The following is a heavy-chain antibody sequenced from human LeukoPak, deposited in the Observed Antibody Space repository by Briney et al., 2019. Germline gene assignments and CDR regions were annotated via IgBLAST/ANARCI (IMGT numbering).Heavy chain of an antibody. Sequence: ASVKVSCKASGYTFTGYYMHWVRQAPGQGLEWMGWINPNSGGTNYAQKFQGRATMTRDTSISTAYMELSRLRSDDTAVYYCARHYQPKDYYYYYYMDVWGKGTTVTVSS. J-gene: IGHJ6*03. CDR1: GYTFTGYY. CDR2: INPNSGGT. CDR3: ARHYQPKDYYYYYYMDV. V-gene: IGHV1-2*02. D-gene: IGHD2-2*01.